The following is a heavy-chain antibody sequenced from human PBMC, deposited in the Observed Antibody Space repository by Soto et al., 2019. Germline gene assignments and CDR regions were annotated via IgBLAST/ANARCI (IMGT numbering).Heavy chain of an antibody. CDR1: GGSISSYY. V-gene: IGHV4-59*01. D-gene: IGHD3-10*01. CDR3: ASNLDSGSYRPYFDY. CDR2: IYYSGST. Sequence: SETLSLTCTVSGGSISSYYWSWIRQPPGKGLEWIGYIYYSGSTNYNPSLKSRVTITEDTSKNQYSLKLSSVTAADTAVYYCASNLDSGSYRPYFDYRGQGTLVTVSS. J-gene: IGHJ4*02.